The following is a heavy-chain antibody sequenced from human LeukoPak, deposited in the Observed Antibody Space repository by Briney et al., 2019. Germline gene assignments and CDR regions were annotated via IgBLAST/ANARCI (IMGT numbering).Heavy chain of an antibody. D-gene: IGHD6-19*01. Sequence: GGSLRLSCAASGFTFKNYGMTWVRQAPGKGLEWVSSISSDSSYIYYAESLKGRFTISRDNAKNSLYLQMNSLRAEDTAVYYCARVAVAGNYFDYWGQGTLVTVSS. J-gene: IGHJ4*02. V-gene: IGHV3-21*01. CDR3: ARVAVAGNYFDY. CDR2: ISSDSSYI. CDR1: GFTFKNYG.